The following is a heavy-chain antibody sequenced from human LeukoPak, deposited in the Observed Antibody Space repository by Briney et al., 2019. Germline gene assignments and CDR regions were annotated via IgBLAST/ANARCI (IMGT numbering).Heavy chain of an antibody. CDR1: GGTFSSYA. J-gene: IGHJ6*03. V-gene: IGHV1-69*05. CDR3: ARGLEQSPYYYSMDV. D-gene: IGHD6-19*01. Sequence: SVKVSCKASGGTFSSYAINWVRQAPGQGLEWRGGIIPIFGTANYAQKFQGRVTITTDESTSTAYMELSSLRSEDTAVYYCARGLEQSPYYYSMDVWGKGPTVTVSS. CDR2: IIPIFGTA.